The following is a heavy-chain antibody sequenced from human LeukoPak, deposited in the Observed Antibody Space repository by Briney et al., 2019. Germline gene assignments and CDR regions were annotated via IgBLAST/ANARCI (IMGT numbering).Heavy chain of an antibody. Sequence: PGRSLRLCCAASGFTFSSYAMHWVRQAPGKGLEWVAVISYDGSNKYYADSVKGRFTISRDNSKNTLYLQMNSLRAEDTAVYYCARQPYSTSWYGFDAFDIWGQGTMVTVSS. V-gene: IGHV3-30*04. CDR1: GFTFSSYA. J-gene: IGHJ3*02. D-gene: IGHD6-13*01. CDR2: ISYDGSNK. CDR3: ARQPYSTSWYGFDAFDI.